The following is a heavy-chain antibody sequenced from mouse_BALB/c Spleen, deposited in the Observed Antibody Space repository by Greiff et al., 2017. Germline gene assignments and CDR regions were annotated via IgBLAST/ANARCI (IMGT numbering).Heavy chain of an antibody. V-gene: IGHV1-15*01. D-gene: IGHD2-1*01. CDR2: IDPETGGT. CDR3: ARLDYGNYEDYFDY. J-gene: IGHJ2*01. Sequence: QVQLQQSGAELVRPGASVTLSCKASGYTFTDYEMHWVKQTPVHGLEWIGAIDPETGGTAYNQKFKGKATLTADKSSSTAYMELRSLTSEDSAVYYCARLDYGNYEDYFDYWGQGTTLTVSS. CDR1: GYTFTDYE.